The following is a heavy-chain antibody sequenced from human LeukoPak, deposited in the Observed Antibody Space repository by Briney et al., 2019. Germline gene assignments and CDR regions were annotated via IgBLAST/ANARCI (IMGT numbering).Heavy chain of an antibody. CDR3: ARSGSYYYRFDY. J-gene: IGHJ4*02. V-gene: IGHV4-34*01. D-gene: IGHD1-26*01. Sequence: SETLSLTCAVYGGSFSGYYWSWIRQPPGKGLEWIGEINHSGSTNYNPSLKIRVTISVDTSKNQFSLKLSSVTAADTAVYYCARSGSYYYRFDYWGQGTLVTVSS. CDR1: GGSFSGYY. CDR2: INHSGST.